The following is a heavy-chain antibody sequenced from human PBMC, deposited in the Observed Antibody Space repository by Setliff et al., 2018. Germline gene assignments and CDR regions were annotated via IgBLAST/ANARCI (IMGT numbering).Heavy chain of an antibody. D-gene: IGHD3-16*01. V-gene: IGHV1-69*10. Sequence: SVKVSCKASGGTFSSYAISWVRQAPGQGLEWMGGIIPILGIANYAQKFQGRATITADESTSTAYMELSSLRSEDTAVYYCARDRGSRDGYNVDYFDYWGQGTLVTVSS. CDR3: ARDRGSRDGYNVDYFDY. CDR1: GGTFSSYA. J-gene: IGHJ4*02. CDR2: IIPILGIA.